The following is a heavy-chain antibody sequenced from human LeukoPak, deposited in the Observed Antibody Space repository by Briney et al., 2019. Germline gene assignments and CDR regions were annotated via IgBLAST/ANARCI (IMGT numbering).Heavy chain of an antibody. Sequence: GGSLRLSCAASGFTSSSYWMTWVRQAPGKGLEWVANIKQDGNEKYYVDSVKGRFTISRDNAKNSLYLQMNSLRAEDTAVYYCARGFDSRFFDKWGQGTLVTVSS. CDR1: GFTSSSYW. D-gene: IGHD3-22*01. CDR2: IKQDGNEK. CDR3: ARGFDSRFFDK. V-gene: IGHV3-7*01. J-gene: IGHJ4*02.